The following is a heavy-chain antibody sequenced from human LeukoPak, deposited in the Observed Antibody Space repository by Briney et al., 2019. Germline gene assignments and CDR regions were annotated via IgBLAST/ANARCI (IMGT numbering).Heavy chain of an antibody. CDR3: ARDRGEEGTYFDY. V-gene: IGHV3-30-3*01. Sequence: GRSLRLSCVASGFTFSNYAMHWVRQAPGKGLEWVAVISYDGSNKYYADSVKGRFTISRDNSKNTLYLQMNSLRAEDTAVYYCARDRGEEGTYFDYWGQGTLVTVSS. CDR2: ISYDGSNK. CDR1: GFTFSNYA. J-gene: IGHJ4*02.